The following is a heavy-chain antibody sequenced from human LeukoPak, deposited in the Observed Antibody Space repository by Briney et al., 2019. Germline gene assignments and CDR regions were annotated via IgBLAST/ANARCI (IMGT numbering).Heavy chain of an antibody. J-gene: IGHJ4*02. Sequence: PSETLSLTRTVSGGSISSYYWSWIRQPPGKGLEWIGYIYYSGSTNYNPSLKSRVTISVDTSKNQFSLKLSSVTAADTAVYYCARHAAAALDYWGQGTLVTVSS. CDR3: ARHAAAALDY. CDR1: GGSISSYY. CDR2: IYYSGST. D-gene: IGHD6-13*01. V-gene: IGHV4-59*08.